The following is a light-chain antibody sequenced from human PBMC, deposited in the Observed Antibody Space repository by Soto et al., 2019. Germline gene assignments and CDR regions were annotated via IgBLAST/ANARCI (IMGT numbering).Light chain of an antibody. V-gene: IGLV2-11*01. CDR1: SSDVDDYRY. CDR2: DGT. CDR3: CSYVTNPEI. Sequence: QSVLAQPRSVSGSPGQLLTISCTGTSSDVDDYRYVSWYQQYPGKAPKLVIYDGTKRHSGVPDRFSGSNSGNTASLTISGLQAEDEADYYCCSYVTNPEILGTATKVTV. J-gene: IGLJ1*01.